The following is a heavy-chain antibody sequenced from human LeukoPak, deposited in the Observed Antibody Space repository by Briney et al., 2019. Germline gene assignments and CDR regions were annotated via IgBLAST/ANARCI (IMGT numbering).Heavy chain of an antibody. D-gene: IGHD3-22*01. J-gene: IGHJ4*02. CDR3: AKTYYDSSGYSLYYFDY. Sequence: GGSLRLSCAASGFTFSSYAMSWVRQAPGKGLEWVSAISGSGGSTYYADSVEGRFTISRDNSKNTLYLQMNSLRAEDTAVYYCAKTYYDSSGYSLYYFDYWGQGTLVTVSS. V-gene: IGHV3-23*01. CDR1: GFTFSSYA. CDR2: ISGSGGST.